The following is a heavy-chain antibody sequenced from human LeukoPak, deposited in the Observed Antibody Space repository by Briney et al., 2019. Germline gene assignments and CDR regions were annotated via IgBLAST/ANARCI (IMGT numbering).Heavy chain of an antibody. CDR1: GASISSHY. CDR2: IHYSGST. J-gene: IGHJ4*02. D-gene: IGHD1-14*01. CDR3: SRAGTGFNTPGAY. V-gene: IGHV4-59*11. Sequence: SETLSLTCSVSGASISSHYWSWIRQPPGKGLEWIGYIHYSGSTNCNPSLKSRVTISLDTSKNQFSLKLTSVTAADTAVYYCSRAGTGFNTPGAYWGQGTLVTVSS.